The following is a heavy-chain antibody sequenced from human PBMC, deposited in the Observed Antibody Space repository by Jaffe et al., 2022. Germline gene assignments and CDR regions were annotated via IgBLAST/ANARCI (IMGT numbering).Heavy chain of an antibody. Sequence: EVQLVESGGGLVQPGGSLRLSCAASGFFFPNDEMHWVRQAPGKGLEWLAYVSESGSDTQYADSVKGRFTVSRDNTKNSLSLQMNSLRDEDTAVYYCVREASTNQCAFDTWGQGTMVTVSS. CDR2: VSESGSDT. V-gene: IGHV3-48*03. CDR3: VREASTNQCAFDT. CDR1: GFFFPNDE. D-gene: IGHD2-2*01. J-gene: IGHJ3*02.